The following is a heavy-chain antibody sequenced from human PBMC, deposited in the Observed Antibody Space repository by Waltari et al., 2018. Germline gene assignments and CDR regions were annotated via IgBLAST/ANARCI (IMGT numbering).Heavy chain of an antibody. Sequence: QVQLQESGPGLVKPGGSISSYYWRWIRQPPGKGLEWIGYSYYRGSTNYNPPPKSRVTISVDTSKNQFSLKLSSVTAADTAVYYCARVGGGEYSSYYYYMDVWGKGTTVTVSS. CDR1: GSISSYY. V-gene: IGHV4-59*13. J-gene: IGHJ6*03. D-gene: IGHD3-16*01. CDR3: ARVGGGEYSSYYYYMDV. CDR2: SYYRGST.